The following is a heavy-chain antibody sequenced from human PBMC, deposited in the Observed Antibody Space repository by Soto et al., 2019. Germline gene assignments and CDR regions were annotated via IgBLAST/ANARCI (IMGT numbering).Heavy chain of an antibody. D-gene: IGHD1-20*01. CDR2: INHSGST. V-gene: IGHV4-34*01. Sequence: QVQLQQWGAGLLKPSETLSLTCAVYGGSFSGYYWSWIRQPPGKGLEWIGEINHSGSTNYNPSLKSRVTISVDTSKNQFFLKRSSVTAADTAVYYCARGSISGDEFDYWGQGTLVTVSS. CDR3: ARGSISGDEFDY. J-gene: IGHJ4*02. CDR1: GGSFSGYY.